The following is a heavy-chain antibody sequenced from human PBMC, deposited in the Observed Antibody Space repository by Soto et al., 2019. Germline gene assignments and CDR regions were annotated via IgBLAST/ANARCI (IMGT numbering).Heavy chain of an antibody. D-gene: IGHD2-2*01. CDR1: GFTFSSYG. V-gene: IGHV3-33*01. Sequence: PGGSLRLSCEASGFTFSSYGMHWVRQAPGKGLEWVAVIWYDGSNKYYADSVKGRFTISRDNSKDTLYLQMNSLRAEDTAVYYCARDSGDIVVVPAAIPRENWFDPWGQGTLVTVSS. CDR3: ARDSGDIVVVPAAIPRENWFDP. CDR2: IWYDGSNK. J-gene: IGHJ5*02.